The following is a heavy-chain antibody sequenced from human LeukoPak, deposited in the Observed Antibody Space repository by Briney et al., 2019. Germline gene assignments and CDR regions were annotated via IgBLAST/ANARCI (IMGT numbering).Heavy chain of an antibody. CDR2: IYTSGST. CDR1: GGSISSGSYY. CDR3: ARGRGSGWYRNYYYYMDV. Sequence: SETLSLTCTVSGGSISSGSYYWSWIRQPAGKGLEWIGRIYTSGSTNYNPSLKSRVTISVDTSKNQFSLKLSSVTAADTAVYYCARGRGSGWYRNYYYYMDVWGKGTTVTISS. J-gene: IGHJ6*03. D-gene: IGHD6-19*01. V-gene: IGHV4-61*02.